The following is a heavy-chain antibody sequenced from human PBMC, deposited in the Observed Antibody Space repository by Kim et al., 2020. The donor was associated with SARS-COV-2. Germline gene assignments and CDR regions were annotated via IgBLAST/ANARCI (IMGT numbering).Heavy chain of an antibody. CDR3: TRHAPRGWIQLSLAMD. D-gene: IGHD5-18*01. V-gene: IGHV3-73*01. CDR1: GFTFSGSA. Sequence: GGSLRLSCAASGFTFSGSAMHWVRQASGKGLEWVGRIRSKANSYATAYAASVKGRFTISRDDSKNTAYLQMNSLKTEDTAVYYCTRHAPRGWIQLSLAMDWGQGTLVTVSS. CDR2: IRSKANSYAT. J-gene: IGHJ4*02.